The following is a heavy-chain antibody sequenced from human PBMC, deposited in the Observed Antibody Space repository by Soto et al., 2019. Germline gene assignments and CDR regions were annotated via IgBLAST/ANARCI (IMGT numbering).Heavy chain of an antibody. CDR2: ISAYNGNT. V-gene: IGHV1-18*04. D-gene: IGHD6-13*01. J-gene: IGHJ4*02. CDR3: ARDRPYSSSWYPLFDY. Sequence: ASVKVSCKASGYTFTSYGISWVRQAPGQGLEWMGWISAYNGNTNYAQKLQGRVTMTTDTSTSTAYMELRSLRSDDTAVYYCARDRPYSSSWYPLFDYWGQGTLVPVSS. CDR1: GYTFTSYG.